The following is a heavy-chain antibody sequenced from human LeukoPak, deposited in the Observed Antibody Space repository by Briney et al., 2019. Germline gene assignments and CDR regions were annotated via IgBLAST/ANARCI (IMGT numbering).Heavy chain of an antibody. CDR1: GGSFSGYY. CDR2: INNSGST. V-gene: IGHV4-34*01. J-gene: IGHJ4*02. CDR3: ARWMTTLTGDYFDY. Sequence: SETLSLTCAVYGGSFSGYYWSWIRQPPGKGLEWRGDINNSGSTNYNPSLKSRVTISVDTSKNQFSLTLSSVTAADPAVYYCARWMTTLTGDYFDYWGQGTLVTVSS. D-gene: IGHD4-17*01.